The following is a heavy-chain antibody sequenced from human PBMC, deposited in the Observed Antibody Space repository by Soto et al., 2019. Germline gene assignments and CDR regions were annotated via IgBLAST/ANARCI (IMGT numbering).Heavy chain of an antibody. J-gene: IGHJ4*02. V-gene: IGHV3-30*18. CDR2: ISYDGSNK. CDR3: AKAFYSSTSPTSLGY. D-gene: IGHD2-2*01. CDR1: GFTFSSYG. Sequence: HPGGSLRLSCAASGFTFSSYGMHWVRQAPGKGLEWVAVISYDGSNKYYADSVKGRFTISRDNSKNTLYLQMNSLRAEDTAVYYCAKAFYSSTSPTSLGYWGQGTLVTVSS.